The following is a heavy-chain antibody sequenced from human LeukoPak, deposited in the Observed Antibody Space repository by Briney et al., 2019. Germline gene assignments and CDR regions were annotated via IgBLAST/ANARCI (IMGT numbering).Heavy chain of an antibody. CDR1: GSIFNSND. CDR2: IRYDGVTK. D-gene: IGHD5-18*01. CDR3: AKDDRIQTRRYSYNY. Sequence: QPGGSLRLSCAASGSIFNSNDMHWVRQAPDKGLEWVAFIRYDGVTKYYADSVKGRFTISRDNSMNTLYLQMNSLRAEDTAVYYCAKDDRIQTRRYSYNYWGQGTLVTVSS. V-gene: IGHV3-30*02. J-gene: IGHJ4*02.